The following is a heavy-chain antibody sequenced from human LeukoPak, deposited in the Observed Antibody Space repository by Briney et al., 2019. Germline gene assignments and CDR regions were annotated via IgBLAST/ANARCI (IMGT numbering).Heavy chain of an antibody. CDR1: GFSLSTSGMC. Sequence: SGPTLVNPTQTLTLTCTFSGFSLSTSGMCVSWIRQPPGKALEWLACIDWDDDKYYSTSLKTRLTISKDTSKNQVVLTMTNMDPVDTATYYCARHYYDSSGYSFDYWGQGTLVTVSS. J-gene: IGHJ4*02. CDR2: IDWDDDK. D-gene: IGHD3-22*01. CDR3: ARHYYDSSGYSFDY. V-gene: IGHV2-70*11.